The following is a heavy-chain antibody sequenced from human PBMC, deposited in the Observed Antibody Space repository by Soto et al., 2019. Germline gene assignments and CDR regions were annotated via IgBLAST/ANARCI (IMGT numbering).Heavy chain of an antibody. D-gene: IGHD4-17*01. Sequence: DSVEAACTTSGYAFTGYTLDWVRAARGQGLEWMGWVDPNGGGSNSAQKFQGSVTMTWDTSITTAYLDLTRLTTNDTATYFCATWVDYGDFEGFDFWGQGTLVTVSS. CDR1: GYAFTGYT. CDR3: ATWVDYGDFEGFDF. J-gene: IGHJ4*02. CDR2: VDPNGGGS. V-gene: IGHV1-2*04.